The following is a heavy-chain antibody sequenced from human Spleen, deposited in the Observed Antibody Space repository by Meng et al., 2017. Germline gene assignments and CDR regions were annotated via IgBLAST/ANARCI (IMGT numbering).Heavy chain of an antibody. CDR2: IYSGGST. CDR3: ARRNY. V-gene: IGHV3-66*02. CDR1: GFTFTSYA. J-gene: IGHJ4*02. Sequence: GESLKISCAASGFTFTSYAMSWVRQAPGKGLEWVSVIYSGGSTYYADSVKGRFTISRDNSKNTLYLQMNSLRAEDTAVYYCARRNYWGQGTLVTVSS.